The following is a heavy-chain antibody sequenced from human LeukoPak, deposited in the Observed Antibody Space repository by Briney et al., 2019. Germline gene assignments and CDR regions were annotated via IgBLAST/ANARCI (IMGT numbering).Heavy chain of an antibody. Sequence: GGSLRLSCAASGFTFSSYTMNWVRQAPGKGLEWVSYISSGGSTMYHADSVKGRFTISRDNARNSFYLQMNSLRAEDTAVYYCARAAVAVGYAYDLWGQGTLVTVSS. CDR1: GFTFSSYT. D-gene: IGHD6-19*01. CDR2: ISSGGSTM. V-gene: IGHV3-48*01. CDR3: ARAAVAVGYAYDL. J-gene: IGHJ5*02.